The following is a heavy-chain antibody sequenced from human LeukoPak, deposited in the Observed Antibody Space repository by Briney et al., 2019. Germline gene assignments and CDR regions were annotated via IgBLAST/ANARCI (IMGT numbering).Heavy chain of an antibody. CDR1: GGSISSYY. CDR3: ARESGSYLWRSWLNP. Sequence: SETLSLTCTVSGGSISSYYWSWIRRPPGKGLEWIGSIYYSGSTYYNPSLKSRVTISIDTSKNQFSLKVISVTAADTAIYYCARESGSYLWRSWLNPWGQGTLVTVSS. J-gene: IGHJ5*02. V-gene: IGHV4-39*07. D-gene: IGHD3-16*01. CDR2: IYYSGST.